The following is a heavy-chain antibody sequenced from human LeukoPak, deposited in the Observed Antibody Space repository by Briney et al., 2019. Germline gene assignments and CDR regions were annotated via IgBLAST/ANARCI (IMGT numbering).Heavy chain of an antibody. CDR1: GFTVSSNY. J-gene: IGHJ4*02. Sequence: GGSLRLSCAASGFTVSSNYMSWVRQAPGKGLERVSVIYSGGSTYYADSVKGRFTISRDNSKNTLYLQMNSLRAEGTAVYYCARVSLDYYDSSGYYLGDWGQGTLVTVSS. V-gene: IGHV3-53*01. D-gene: IGHD3-22*01. CDR3: ARVSLDYYDSSGYYLGD. CDR2: IYSGGST.